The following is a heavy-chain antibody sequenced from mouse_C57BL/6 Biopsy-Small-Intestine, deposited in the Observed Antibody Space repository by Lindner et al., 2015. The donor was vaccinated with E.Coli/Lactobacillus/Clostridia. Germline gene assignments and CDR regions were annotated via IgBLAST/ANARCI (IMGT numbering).Heavy chain of an antibody. Sequence: SVKVSCKASGFTFTDYYLHWVRQAPGQGLEWMGWMNPNNGGMRTAQKFQGRVTLTRDTSISTAYLELSSLRSDDTAVYYCAAVRVKVVEGPGAAFDKWGQGTMVTVS. CDR1: GFTFTDYY. V-gene: IGHV14-4*02. CDR3: AAVRVKVVEGPGAAFDK. D-gene: IGHD1-1*01. CDR2: MNPNNGGM. J-gene: IGHJ3*02.